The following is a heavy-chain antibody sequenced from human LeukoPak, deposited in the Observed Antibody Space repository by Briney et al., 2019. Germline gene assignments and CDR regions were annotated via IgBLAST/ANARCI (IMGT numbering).Heavy chain of an antibody. CDR3: ARLYNWNEGFDY. CDR2: ITATGDTA. V-gene: IGHV3-23*01. Sequence: PGGSLRLSCVASGFTFTKCAMSWIRQAPGKGLEWVAIITATGDTAYYADSVKGRFTISRDNSKNTLYLQMNSLRAGDTALYYCARLYNWNEGFDYWGQGTLVTVSS. D-gene: IGHD1-20*01. J-gene: IGHJ4*02. CDR1: GFTFTKCA.